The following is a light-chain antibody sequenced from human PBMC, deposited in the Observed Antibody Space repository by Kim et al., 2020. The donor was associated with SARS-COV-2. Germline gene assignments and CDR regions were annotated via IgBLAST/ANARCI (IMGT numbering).Light chain of an antibody. CDR2: GAS. J-gene: IGKJ1*01. V-gene: IGKV3-15*01. Sequence: IVMTQSPATLSVSPGERATLSCRASQSVSSNVAWYQQKPGQAPRLLIYGASTRATGIPARFSGSGSGTEFTLTISSLQSEDLAVYHCQQYDDWPPWKFGQGTKVDIK. CDR1: QSVSSN. CDR3: QQYDDWPPWK.